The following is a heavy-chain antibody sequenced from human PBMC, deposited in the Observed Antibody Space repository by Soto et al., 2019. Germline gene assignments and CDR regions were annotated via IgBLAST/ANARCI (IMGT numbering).Heavy chain of an antibody. V-gene: IGHV4-34*01. CDR1: GGSFSGYY. CDR2: INHSGST. CDR3: ARRFQMATIRWFDP. D-gene: IGHD5-12*01. J-gene: IGHJ5*02. Sequence: SETLSLTCAVYGGSFSGYYWSWIRQPPGKGLEWIGEINHSGSTNYNPSLKSRVTISVDTSKNQFSLKLSSVTAADTAVYYCARRFQMATIRWFDPWGQGTLVTVSS.